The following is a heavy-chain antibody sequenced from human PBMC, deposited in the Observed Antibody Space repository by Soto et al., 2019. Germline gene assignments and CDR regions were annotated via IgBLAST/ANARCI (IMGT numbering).Heavy chain of an antibody. D-gene: IGHD3-22*01. CDR1: GGSISSGGYY. CDR2: IYYSGST. V-gene: IGHV4-31*03. J-gene: IGHJ6*02. CDR3: ARGGVKAGYYDSSAPTQEYYYGMDV. Sequence: PSETLSLTCTVSGGSISSGGYYWSWIRQHPGKGLEWIGYIYYSGSTYYNPSLKSRVTISVDTSKNQFSLKLSSVTAADTAVYYCARGGVKAGYYDSSAPTQEYYYGMDVWGQGTTVTVSS.